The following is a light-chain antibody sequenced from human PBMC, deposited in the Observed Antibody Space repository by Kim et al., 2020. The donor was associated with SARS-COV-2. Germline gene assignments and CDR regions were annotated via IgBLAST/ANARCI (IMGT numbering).Light chain of an antibody. Sequence: SPGERATRSCRASQSVSSSYLAWYQQKPGQAPRLLIYGASSRATGIPDRFSGSGSGTDFTLTISRLEPEDFAVYYCQQYGSSPMYTFGKGTKLEI. V-gene: IGKV3-20*01. CDR1: QSVSSSY. CDR2: GAS. J-gene: IGKJ2*01. CDR3: QQYGSSPMYT.